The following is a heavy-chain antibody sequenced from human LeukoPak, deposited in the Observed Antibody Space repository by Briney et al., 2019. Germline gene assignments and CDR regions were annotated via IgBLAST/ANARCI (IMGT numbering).Heavy chain of an antibody. CDR2: FDPEDGET. D-gene: IGHD1-26*01. CDR3: ATNPSGSPGDYFDY. CDR1: GYTLTDLS. J-gene: IGHJ4*02. Sequence: GASVKVSCKVSGYTLTDLSMHWVRQAPGKGLEWMGGFDPEDGETIYAQKFQGRVTMTEDTSTDTAYMELSSLRSEDTAVYYCATNPSGSPGDYFDYWGQGTLVTVSS. V-gene: IGHV1-24*01.